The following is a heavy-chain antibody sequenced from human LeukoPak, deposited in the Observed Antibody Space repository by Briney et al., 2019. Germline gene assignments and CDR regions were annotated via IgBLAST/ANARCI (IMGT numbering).Heavy chain of an antibody. Sequence: ASVKVSCKASGYTFTSYYMHWVRQAPGQGLEWMGIINPSGGSTSYAQKFQGRVTMTRDTSISTAYMELSRLRSDDTAVYYCARSYYGSGSYLPKYYFDYWGQGTLVTVSS. J-gene: IGHJ4*02. D-gene: IGHD3-10*01. V-gene: IGHV1-46*01. CDR1: GYTFTSYY. CDR2: INPSGGST. CDR3: ARSYYGSGSYLPKYYFDY.